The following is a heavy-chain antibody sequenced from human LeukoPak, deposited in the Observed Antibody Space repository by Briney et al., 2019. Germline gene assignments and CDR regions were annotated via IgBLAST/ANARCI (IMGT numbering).Heavy chain of an antibody. Sequence: GGSLRLTCLASRFTFSHDWMHWVRQAPGKGLEWVGRIKCKTDGGTTDYAARVKGRITISRDDSTNTLHLQMNSLKTEDTAVYYCTTSLAGAVTAVYPFDNWGQGTLVTVSS. J-gene: IGHJ4*02. CDR3: TTSLAGAVTAVYPFDN. V-gene: IGHV3-15*01. CDR2: IKCKTDGGTT. D-gene: IGHD2-21*02. CDR1: RFTFSHDW.